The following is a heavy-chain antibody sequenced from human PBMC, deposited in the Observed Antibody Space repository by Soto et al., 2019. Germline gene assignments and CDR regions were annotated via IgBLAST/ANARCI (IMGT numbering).Heavy chain of an antibody. J-gene: IGHJ6*02. CDR1: GFAFSYYG. V-gene: IGHV3-33*01. CDR3: ARSGDHDYYYAMDV. Sequence: QVQLVESGGGVVQPGRSLRLSCAASGFAFSYYGMHWVRQAPGKGLEWVAVIWYDGSNKYYADSVKGRFTISRDNSKNTLYVQMNSLRAEDTAVYYCARSGDHDYYYAMDVWGQGTTVTVSS. CDR2: IWYDGSNK. D-gene: IGHD2-21*02.